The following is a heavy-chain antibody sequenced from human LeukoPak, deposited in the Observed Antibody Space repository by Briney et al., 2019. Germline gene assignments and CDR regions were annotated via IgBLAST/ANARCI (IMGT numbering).Heavy chain of an antibody. V-gene: IGHV4-59*01. CDR2: IYYSGST. CDR1: GGSISSYY. D-gene: IGHD3-16*01. CDR3: ARYGLIRGFEY. J-gene: IGHJ4*02. Sequence: PSETLPLTCTVSGGSISSYYWSWIRQPPGKELEWIGYIYYSGSTNYSPSLKSRVTISVDTSKNQFSLKLSSVTAADTAVYYCARYGLIRGFEYWGQGTLVTVSS.